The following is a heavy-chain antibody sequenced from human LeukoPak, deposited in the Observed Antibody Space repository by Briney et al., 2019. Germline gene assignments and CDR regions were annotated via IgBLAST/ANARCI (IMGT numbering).Heavy chain of an antibody. CDR3: ASQFPIAAAGTSY. D-gene: IGHD6-13*01. J-gene: IGHJ4*02. CDR2: ISSSSSYI. Sequence: GRSLRLSCAASGFTFSSYSMNWVRQAPGKGLEWVSSISSSSSYIYYADSVKGRFTISRDNAKNSLYLQMNSLRAEDTAVYYCASQFPIAAAGTSYWGQGTLVTVSS. V-gene: IGHV3-21*01. CDR1: GFTFSSYS.